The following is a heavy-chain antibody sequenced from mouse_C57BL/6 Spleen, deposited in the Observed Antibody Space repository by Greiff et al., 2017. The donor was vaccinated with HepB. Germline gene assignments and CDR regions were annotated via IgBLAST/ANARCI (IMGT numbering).Heavy chain of an antibody. Sequence: VQRVESGAELARPGASVKLSCKASGYTFTSYGISWVKQRTGQGLEWIGEIYPRSGNTYYNEKFKGKATLTADKSSSTAYMELRSLTSEDSAVYFCAGAWFAYWGQGTLVTVSA. V-gene: IGHV1-81*01. CDR1: GYTFTSYG. CDR2: IYPRSGNT. J-gene: IGHJ3*01. CDR3: AGAWFAY.